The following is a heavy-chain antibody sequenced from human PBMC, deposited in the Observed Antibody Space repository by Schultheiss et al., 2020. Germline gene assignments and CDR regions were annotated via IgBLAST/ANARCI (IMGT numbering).Heavy chain of an antibody. CDR3: AKDIKGVLLWFGELLSFDY. CDR1: GFTFSSYA. J-gene: IGHJ4*02. V-gene: IGHV3-30*04. CDR2: ISYDGSNK. D-gene: IGHD3-10*01. Sequence: GGSLRLSCAASGFTFSSYAMHWVRQAPGKGLEWVAVISYDGSNKYYADSVKGRFTISRDNSMNTLYLQMNSLRAEDTAVYYCAKDIKGVLLWFGELLSFDYWGQGTLVTVSS.